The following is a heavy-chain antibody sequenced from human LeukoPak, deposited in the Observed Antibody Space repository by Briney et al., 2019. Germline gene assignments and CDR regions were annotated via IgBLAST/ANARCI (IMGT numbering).Heavy chain of an antibody. CDR3: ARDLKRGYSSGRYSWGTGSSNDY. CDR1: GYTFTSCA. V-gene: IGHV1-18*01. Sequence: ASVKVSCKASGYTFTSCAISWVRQAPGQGLEWMGWISAYNGNTNYAQKLQGRVTMTTDTSTSTAYMELRSLRSDDTAVYYCARDLKRGYSSGRYSWGTGSSNDYWGQGTLVTVSS. CDR2: ISAYNGNT. J-gene: IGHJ4*02. D-gene: IGHD6-19*01.